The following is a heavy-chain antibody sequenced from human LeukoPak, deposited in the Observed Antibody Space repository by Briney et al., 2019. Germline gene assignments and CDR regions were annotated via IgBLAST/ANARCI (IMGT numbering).Heavy chain of an antibody. V-gene: IGHV3-33*01. Sequence: PGGSLRLSCAASGFTFSSYGMHWVRQAPGKELEWVAVIWYDGSNKYYADSVKGRFTISRDNSKNTLYLQMNSLRAEDTAVYYCAREAKDYYDSSGYYLPGLDYWGQGTLVTVSS. J-gene: IGHJ4*02. CDR1: GFTFSSYG. CDR3: AREAKDYYDSSGYYLPGLDY. CDR2: IWYDGSNK. D-gene: IGHD3-22*01.